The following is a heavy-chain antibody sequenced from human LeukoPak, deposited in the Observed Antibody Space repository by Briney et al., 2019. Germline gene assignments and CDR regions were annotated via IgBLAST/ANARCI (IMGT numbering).Heavy chain of an antibody. V-gene: IGHV4-39*07. D-gene: IGHD1-14*01. CDR2: IYYSGST. CDR3: ARERKRSATHAFDI. CDR1: GGSISSSSYY. J-gene: IGHJ3*02. Sequence: SGTLSLTCTVSGGSISSSSYYWGWIRQPPGKGLEWIGSIYYSGSTYYNPSLKSRVTISVDTSKNQFSLKLSSVTAADTAVYYCARERKRSATHAFDIWGQGTMVTVSS.